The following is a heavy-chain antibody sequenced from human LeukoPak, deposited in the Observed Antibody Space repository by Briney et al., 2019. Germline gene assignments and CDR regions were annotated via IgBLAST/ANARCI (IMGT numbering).Heavy chain of an antibody. V-gene: IGHV4-34*01. CDR3: ATSEWYNWNYFDY. Sequence: TETLWLTCAVYGGSFSGYYWSWIRQPPGKGLEWFGEINHSGSTNYNPSLKSRVTISVDTSKNQFSLKLSSVTAADTAVYYCATSEWYNWNYFDYWGQGTLVTVSS. J-gene: IGHJ4*02. CDR2: INHSGST. CDR1: GGSFSGYY. D-gene: IGHD1-20*01.